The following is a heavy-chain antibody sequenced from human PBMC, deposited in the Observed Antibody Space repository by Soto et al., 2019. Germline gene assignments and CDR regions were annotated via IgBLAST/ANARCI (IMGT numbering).Heavy chain of an antibody. CDR1: GFTFSSYA. V-gene: IGHV3-30-3*01. J-gene: IGHJ6*02. CDR2: LSYDGSNK. Sequence: GGSLRLSCAASGFTFSSYAMHWVRQAPGKGLEWVAVLSYDGSNKYYADSVKGRFTISRDNSKNTLYLQMNSLRAEDTAVYYCASQQTYYDFWSGYTDLGYYGMDVWGQGTTVTVSS. CDR3: ASQQTYYDFWSGYTDLGYYGMDV. D-gene: IGHD3-3*01.